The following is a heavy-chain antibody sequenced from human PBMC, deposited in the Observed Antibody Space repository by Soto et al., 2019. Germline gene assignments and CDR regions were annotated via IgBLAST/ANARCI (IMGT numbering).Heavy chain of an antibody. D-gene: IGHD3-22*01. CDR3: ARAREYYDTEFNT. CDR2: VSYSGRP. Sequence: QVQLQESGPGLVKPSQTLSLTCTVSGDSISNGRYYWSWIRQHPGKALEWIGYVSYSGRPYYNPSLKRRPPXSXDXXQNQSSLKLSFVTAADTAIYYCARAREYYDTEFNTWGQGALVSVSS. J-gene: IGHJ5*02. V-gene: IGHV4-31*03. CDR1: GDSISNGRYY.